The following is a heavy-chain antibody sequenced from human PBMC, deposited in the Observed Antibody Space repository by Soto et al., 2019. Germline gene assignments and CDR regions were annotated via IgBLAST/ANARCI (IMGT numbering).Heavy chain of an antibody. CDR2: INHSGST. Sequence: TSETLSLTCAVYGLSFSGYYWSWIRQPPGKGLEWIGEINHSGSTNYNPSLKSRVTISVDTSKNQFSLKLSSVTAADTAVYYCARRGVAAAGFKVRNANWFDPWGQGTLVTVSS. CDR3: ARRGVAAAGFKVRNANWFDP. D-gene: IGHD6-13*01. V-gene: IGHV4-34*01. J-gene: IGHJ5*02. CDR1: GLSFSGYY.